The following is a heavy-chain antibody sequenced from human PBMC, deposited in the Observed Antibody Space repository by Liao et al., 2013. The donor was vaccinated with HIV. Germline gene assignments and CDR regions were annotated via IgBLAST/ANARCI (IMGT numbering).Heavy chain of an antibody. D-gene: IGHD3-22*01. CDR3: TRQRDNSGYNYRLSHFDY. CDR2: IYYSGST. Sequence: QLQLQESGPGLVKPSETLSLTCTVSGGSISSSSYYWGWIRQPPGKGLEWIGSIYYSGSTDYNPSLKSRVTLSVDTSKNQFSLKLSSVTAADTAVYYCTRQRDNSGYNYRLSHFDYWGQGTLVTVSS. J-gene: IGHJ4*02. V-gene: IGHV4-39*07. CDR1: GGSISSSSYY.